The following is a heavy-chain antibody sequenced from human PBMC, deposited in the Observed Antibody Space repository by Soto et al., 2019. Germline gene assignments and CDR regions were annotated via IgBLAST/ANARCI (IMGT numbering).Heavy chain of an antibody. CDR1: GFTFSSYS. Sequence: EVQLVESWGGLVKPGGSLRLSCAASGFTFSSYSLNWVRQDPGKGLAWVSYISSSSSYIDYADSLQGRFTISRDTSTNSLYLHMNRLRAEDTAVSYCERERELQGFDYWGHGTLVIFCS. D-gene: IGHD1-26*01. CDR2: ISSSSSYI. J-gene: IGHJ4*01. CDR3: ERERELQGFDY. V-gene: IGHV3-21*01.